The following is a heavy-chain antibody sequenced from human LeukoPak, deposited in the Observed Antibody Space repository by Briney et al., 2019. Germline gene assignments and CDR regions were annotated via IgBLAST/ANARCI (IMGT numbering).Heavy chain of an antibody. CDR3: ARDDAYGSGSHDY. CDR2: IYTSGST. V-gene: IGHV4-61*02. J-gene: IGHJ4*02. D-gene: IGHD3-10*01. CDR1: GGSISSGSYY. Sequence: SETLSLTCTVSGGSISSGSYYWSWIRQPAGKGLEWIGRIYTSGSTNYNPSLKSRVTISVDTSKNQFSLKLSSVTAADTAVYYCARDDAYGSGSHDYWGQGTLVTVSS.